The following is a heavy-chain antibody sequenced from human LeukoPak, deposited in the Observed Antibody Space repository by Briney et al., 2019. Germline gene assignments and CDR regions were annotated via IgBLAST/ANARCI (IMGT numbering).Heavy chain of an antibody. CDR3: ASSRGVVTAYDI. CDR2: INHSGST. CDR1: GGSFGGYY. D-gene: IGHD2-21*02. V-gene: IGHV4-34*01. Sequence: PSETLSLTCAVYGGSFGGYYWSWIRQPPGKGLEWIGEINHSGSTNYNPSLKSRVTISVDTSKNQFSLKLTSVTAADAAVYYCASSRGVVTAYDIWGQGTMVTVSS. J-gene: IGHJ3*02.